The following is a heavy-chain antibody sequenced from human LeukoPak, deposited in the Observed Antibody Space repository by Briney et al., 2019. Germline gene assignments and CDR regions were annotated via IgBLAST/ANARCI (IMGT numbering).Heavy chain of an antibody. CDR2: INHSGST. V-gene: IGHV4-34*01. CDR1: GGSFSGYY. CDR3: ARDVLLWFGELPFAN. Sequence: SETLSLTCAVYGGSFSGYYWSWIRQPPGKGLEWIGEINHSGSTNYNPSLKGRVTISVDTSKNQFSLKLSSVTAADTAVYYCARDVLLWFGELPFANWGQGTLVTVSS. D-gene: IGHD3-10*01. J-gene: IGHJ4*02.